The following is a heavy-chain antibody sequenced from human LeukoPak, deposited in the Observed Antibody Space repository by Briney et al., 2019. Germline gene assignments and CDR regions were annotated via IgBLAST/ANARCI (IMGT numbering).Heavy chain of an antibody. CDR2: ISGSGGST. Sequence: PGGSLRLSCAASGFTFSSYAMSWVRQAPGKGLEWVSAISGSGGSTYYADSVKGRFTISRDNSKNTLYLQMNSLRAEDTAVYYCANLGFKIAWFGGRGGYDYWGQGTLVTVSS. CDR1: GFTFSSYA. V-gene: IGHV3-23*01. CDR3: ANLGFKIAWFGGRGGYDY. J-gene: IGHJ4*02. D-gene: IGHD3-10*01.